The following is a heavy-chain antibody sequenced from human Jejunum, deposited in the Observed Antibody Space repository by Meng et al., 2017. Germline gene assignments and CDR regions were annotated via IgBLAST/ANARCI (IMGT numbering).Heavy chain of an antibody. D-gene: IGHD5-18*01. CDR1: GGSISSSSCY. V-gene: IGHV4-39*01. CDR3: ARGPYTHGHFWYFDL. J-gene: IGHJ2*01. Sequence: QLQVQESGPGLVKPSETLSLTCTFSGGSISSSSCYWVWIRQPPGMGLEWIGSIDYTEYTHFNASLKSRVTMSIDTSRKQISLMLSSVTAADTAVYYCARGPYTHGHFWYFDLWGRGTLVTVSS. CDR2: IDYTEYT.